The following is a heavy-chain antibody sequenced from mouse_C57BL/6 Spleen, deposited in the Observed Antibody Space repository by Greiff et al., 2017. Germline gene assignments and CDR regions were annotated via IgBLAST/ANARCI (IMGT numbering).Heavy chain of an antibody. CDR2: INPSNGGT. Sequence: QVQLQQSGPELVKPGASVKLSCKASGYTFTSYWMHWVQQRPGQGLEWIGNINPSNGGTNYNEQVKSKATLTVDKSSRTAYMQLSSLTSEEAAVYYCARSEGAAYWGQGTLVTVSA. CDR3: ARSEGAAY. CDR1: GYTFTSYW. J-gene: IGHJ3*01. V-gene: IGHV1-53*01.